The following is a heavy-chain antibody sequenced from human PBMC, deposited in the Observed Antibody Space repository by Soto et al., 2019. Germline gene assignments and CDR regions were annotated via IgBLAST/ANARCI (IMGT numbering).Heavy chain of an antibody. CDR2: IYYSGST. D-gene: IGHD1-20*01. Sequence: SETLSLTCTVSGGSISSSSYYWGWIRQPPGKGLEWIGSIYYSGSTYYNPSLKSRVTMSVHTSKNQFSLKLASVTAADTAVYFCARDMRYLYGMDVWGQGTTVTVSS. CDR3: ARDMRYLYGMDV. V-gene: IGHV4-39*07. J-gene: IGHJ6*02. CDR1: GGSISSSSYY.